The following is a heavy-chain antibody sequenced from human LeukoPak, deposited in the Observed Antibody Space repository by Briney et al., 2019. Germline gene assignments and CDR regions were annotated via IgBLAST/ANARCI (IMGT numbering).Heavy chain of an antibody. CDR2: IHHDGSNK. CDR3: AKDIGSYYDY. D-gene: IGHD3-10*01. CDR1: GFTFSSYG. Sequence: GGSLRLSCAASGFTFSSYGMHWVRQAPGKGLDWVAFIHHDGSNKYYADSVKGRFTISRDNSKNTLYLDMNSLRAEDTAVYYCAKDIGSYYDYWGQGILVTVSS. J-gene: IGHJ4*02. V-gene: IGHV3-30*02.